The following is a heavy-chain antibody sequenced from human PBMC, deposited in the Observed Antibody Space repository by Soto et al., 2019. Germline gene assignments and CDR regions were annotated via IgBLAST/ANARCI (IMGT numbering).Heavy chain of an antibody. CDR3: AGIYYDSSGYYFGAFDI. CDR2: ISYDGSNK. Sequence: QVQLVESGGGVVQTGRSLRLSCAASGFTFSSYGMHWVRQAPGKGLEWVAVISYDGSNKYYADSVKGRFTISRDNSKNTLYLQMNSLRAEDTAVYYCAGIYYDSSGYYFGAFDIWGQGTMVTVSS. CDR1: GFTFSSYG. V-gene: IGHV3-30*03. J-gene: IGHJ3*02. D-gene: IGHD3-22*01.